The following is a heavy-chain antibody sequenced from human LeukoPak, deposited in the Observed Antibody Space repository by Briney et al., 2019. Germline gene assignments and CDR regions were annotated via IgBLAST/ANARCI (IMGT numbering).Heavy chain of an antibody. V-gene: IGHV3-21*01. CDR2: ISSSSSYI. D-gene: IGHD5-12*01. J-gene: IGHJ5*02. Sequence: GGSLRLSCAASGFTFSSYSMNWVRQAPGKGLEWVSSISSSSSYIYYADSVKGRFTISRDNAKNSLYLQMNGLRGEDTAVYYCAKGPGARGHFNWFDPWGQGTLVTVSS. CDR1: GFTFSSYS. CDR3: AKGPGARGHFNWFDP.